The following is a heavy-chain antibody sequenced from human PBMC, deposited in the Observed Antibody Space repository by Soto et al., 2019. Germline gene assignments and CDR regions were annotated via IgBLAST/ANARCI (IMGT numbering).Heavy chain of an antibody. D-gene: IGHD6-6*01. V-gene: IGHV4-4*02. CDR1: GGSISSSNW. J-gene: IGHJ5*02. CDR3: ARDSSIAARPKNWFDP. Sequence: SETLSLTCAVSGGSISSSNWWSWVRQPPGKGLEWIGEIYHSGSTNYNPSLKSRVTISVDKSKNQFSLRLSSVTAADTAVYYYARDSSIAARPKNWFDPWGQGTLVTVSS. CDR2: IYHSGST.